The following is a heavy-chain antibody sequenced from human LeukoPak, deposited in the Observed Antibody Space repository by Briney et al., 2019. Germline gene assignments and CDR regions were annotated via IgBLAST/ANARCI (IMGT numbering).Heavy chain of an antibody. Sequence: ASVKVSCKASGYTFTGYYMHWVRQAPGQGLEWMGRINPNSGGTNYAQKFQGRVTMTRDTSISTAYMELGRLRSDDTVVYYCAREVVWSGYYTYDYWGQGTLVTVSS. J-gene: IGHJ4*02. CDR1: GYTFTGYY. V-gene: IGHV1-2*05. CDR2: INPNSGGT. D-gene: IGHD3-3*01. CDR3: AREVVWSGYYTYDY.